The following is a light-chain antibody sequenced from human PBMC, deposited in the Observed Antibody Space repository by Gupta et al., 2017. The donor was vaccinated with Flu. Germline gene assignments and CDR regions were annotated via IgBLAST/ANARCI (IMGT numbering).Light chain of an antibody. V-gene: IGLV3-1*01. Sequence: SYELTQPPSVSVSPGQTASITCSGDNLGEKYVCWYQQKPGQSPVVVLYQDSKRPSGIPERCSGSNSGNTATLTISGTQAIDEADYYCQAWDSSTRNYVFGTGTKVTVL. CDR3: QAWDSSTRNYV. J-gene: IGLJ1*01. CDR1: NLGEKY. CDR2: QDS.